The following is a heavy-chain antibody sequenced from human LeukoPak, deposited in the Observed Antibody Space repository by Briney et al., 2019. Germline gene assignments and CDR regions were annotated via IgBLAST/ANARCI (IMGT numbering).Heavy chain of an antibody. CDR3: ARERDLLYYYYMDV. D-gene: IGHD1-26*01. V-gene: IGHV4-38-2*02. CDR1: GYSISSGYY. Sequence: PSETLSLTCTVSGYSISSGYYWGWIRQPPGKGLEWIGSIYHSGSTYYNPSLKSRVTISGDTSKNKFSLKLSSVTAADTAVYYCARERDLLYYYYMDVWGKGTTVTVSS. J-gene: IGHJ6*03. CDR2: IYHSGST.